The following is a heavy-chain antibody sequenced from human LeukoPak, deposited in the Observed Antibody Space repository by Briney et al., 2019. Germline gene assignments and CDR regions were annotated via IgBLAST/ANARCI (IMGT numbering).Heavy chain of an antibody. CDR1: GGSFSGYY. D-gene: IGHD2-15*01. Sequence: PSETLSLTCDVYGGSFSGYYWSWIRQPPGKGLEWIGEINHSGSTNYNPSLKSRVTISVDTSKNQFSLKLSSVTAADTAVYYCARGAVVVAATYYYYYYGMDVWGQGTTVTVSS. CDR3: ARGAVVVAATYYYYYYGMDV. CDR2: INHSGST. J-gene: IGHJ6*02. V-gene: IGHV4-34*01.